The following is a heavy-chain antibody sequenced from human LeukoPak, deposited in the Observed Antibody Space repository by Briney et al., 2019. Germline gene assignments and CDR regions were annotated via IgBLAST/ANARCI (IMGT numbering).Heavy chain of an antibody. Sequence: SQTLSLTCTVSGGSISSGGYYWSWIRQPPGKGLEWIGYIYYSGSTNYNPSLKSRVTISVDTSKNQFSLKLSSVTAADTAVHYCATTVTTMGYYFDYWGQGTLVTVSS. CDR1: GGSISSGGYY. V-gene: IGHV4-61*08. D-gene: IGHD4-17*01. CDR3: ATTVTTMGYYFDY. J-gene: IGHJ4*02. CDR2: IYYSGST.